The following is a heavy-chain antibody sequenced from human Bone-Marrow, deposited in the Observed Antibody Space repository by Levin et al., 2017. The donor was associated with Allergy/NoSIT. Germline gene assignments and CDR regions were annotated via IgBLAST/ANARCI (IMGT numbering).Heavy chain of an antibody. Sequence: KISCKASGGTFSNYAISWVRQAPGQGLEWMGGIIPIFGTANYAQKFQGRVTIAADESTSTAYMELSSLRSEDTAVYYCVRDLTGAPSGHYWGQGTLVTVSS. D-gene: IGHD1-26*01. CDR1: GGTFSNYA. V-gene: IGHV1-69*01. CDR2: IIPIFGTA. CDR3: VRDLTGAPSGHY. J-gene: IGHJ4*02.